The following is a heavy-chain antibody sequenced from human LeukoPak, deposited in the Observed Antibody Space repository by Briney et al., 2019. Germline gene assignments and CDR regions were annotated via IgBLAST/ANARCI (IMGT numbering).Heavy chain of an antibody. V-gene: IGHV1-2*06. CDR2: INPNSGGT. CDR3: ARGYCSGGSCYSVENWFDP. D-gene: IGHD2-15*01. CDR1: GYTFTGYY. Sequence: GASVKVSCKASGYTFTGYYMHWVRQVPGQGLEWMGRINPNSGGTNYAQKFQGRVTMTRDTSISTAYMELSRLRSDDTAVYYCARGYCSGGSCYSVENWFDPWGQGTLVTVSS. J-gene: IGHJ5*02.